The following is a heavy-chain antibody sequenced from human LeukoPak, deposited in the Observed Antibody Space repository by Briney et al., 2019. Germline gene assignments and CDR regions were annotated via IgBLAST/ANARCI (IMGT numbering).Heavy chain of an antibody. D-gene: IGHD3-22*01. CDR3: TTDEYYYDSSGYWLSDY. Sequence: GGSLGLSCAASGFTFSNAWMNWVRQAPGKGLEWVGRIKSKTDGGTTDYAAPVKGRFTISRDDSKNTLYLQMNSLKTEDTAVYYCTTDEYYYDSSGYWLSDYWGQGTLVTVSS. CDR2: IKSKTDGGTT. CDR1: GFTFSNAW. V-gene: IGHV3-15*07. J-gene: IGHJ4*02.